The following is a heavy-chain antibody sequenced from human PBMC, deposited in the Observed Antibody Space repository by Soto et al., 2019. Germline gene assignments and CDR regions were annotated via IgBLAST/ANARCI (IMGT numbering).Heavy chain of an antibody. Sequence: GSLRLSCAASRFIFSSYAMSWVRQAPGKGLEWVSAISGSGGSTYYADSVKGRFTISRDNSKNTLYLQMNSLRAEDTAVYYCAKAVVVVVAATRDAFDIWGQGTMVTVSS. CDR1: RFIFSSYA. V-gene: IGHV3-23*01. J-gene: IGHJ3*02. CDR2: ISGSGGST. D-gene: IGHD2-15*01. CDR3: AKAVVVVVAATRDAFDI.